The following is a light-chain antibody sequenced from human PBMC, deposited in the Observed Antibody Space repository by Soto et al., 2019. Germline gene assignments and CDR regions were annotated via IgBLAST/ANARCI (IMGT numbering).Light chain of an antibody. Sequence: EIVMTQSPATLSVSPGERATPSCRASQSVTKSLAWYQQKPGQAPRLLIYGASSRATGIPDRFSGSGSGTDFTLTISRLEPEDFAVYYCQQYGGSPRTFGQGTKVDIK. J-gene: IGKJ1*01. CDR1: QSVTKS. CDR3: QQYGGSPRT. CDR2: GAS. V-gene: IGKV3-20*01.